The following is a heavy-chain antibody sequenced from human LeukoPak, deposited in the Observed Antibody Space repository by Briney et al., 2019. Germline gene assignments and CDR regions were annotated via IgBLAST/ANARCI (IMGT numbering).Heavy chain of an antibody. V-gene: IGHV1-69*04. CDR3: ARVGEMATANWFDP. CDR1: GYTFTSYA. D-gene: IGHD5-24*01. CDR2: IIPILGIA. J-gene: IGHJ5*02. Sequence: ASVKVSCKASGYTFTSYAISWVRQAPGQGLEWMGRIIPILGIANYAQKFQGRVTITADKSTSTAYMELSSLRSEDTAVYYCARVGEMATANWFDPWGQGTLVTVSS.